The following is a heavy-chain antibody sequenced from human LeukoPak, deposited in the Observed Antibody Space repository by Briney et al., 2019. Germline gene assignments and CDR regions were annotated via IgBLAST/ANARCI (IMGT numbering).Heavy chain of an antibody. CDR2: ISSSSSTI. CDR3: AREEYDILTGYLAYDY. J-gene: IGHJ4*02. D-gene: IGHD3-9*01. V-gene: IGHV3-48*01. Sequence: GGSLRLSCAASGFTFSSYSMNWVRQAPGKGLEWVSYISSSSSTIYYADSVKGRFTISRDNSKNTLYLQMNSLRAEDTAVYYCAREEYDILTGYLAYDYWGQGTLVTVSS. CDR1: GFTFSSYS.